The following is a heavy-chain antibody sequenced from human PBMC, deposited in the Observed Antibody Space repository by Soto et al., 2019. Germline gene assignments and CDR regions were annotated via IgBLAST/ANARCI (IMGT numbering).Heavy chain of an antibody. V-gene: IGHV3-30-3*01. J-gene: IGHJ4*02. D-gene: IGHD6-13*01. Sequence: SLRLSCAASGFTFSSYAMHWVRQAPGKGLEWVAVISYDGSNKYYADSVKGRFTISRDNSKNTLYLQMNSLRAEDTAVYYCARVPSIAAAGTGGDYWGQGTLVTVSS. CDR3: ARVPSIAAAGTGGDY. CDR2: ISYDGSNK. CDR1: GFTFSSYA.